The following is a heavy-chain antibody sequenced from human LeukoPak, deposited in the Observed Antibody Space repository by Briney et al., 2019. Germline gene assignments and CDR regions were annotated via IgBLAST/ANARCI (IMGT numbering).Heavy chain of an antibody. CDR2: ISGSCGST. Sequence: GGSLRLSCAASGCTFSSYAMSWGRQAPAKGLGLGSAISGSCGSTYYADSGKGRFTISRDNSKNTLYLQMDSLRAEAPDVYYCAKDTSIAAAGPHNGVSYYYGMDVWGQGTTVTVSS. CDR3: AKDTSIAAAGPHNGVSYYYGMDV. D-gene: IGHD6-13*01. V-gene: IGHV3-23*01. J-gene: IGHJ6*02. CDR1: GCTFSSYA.